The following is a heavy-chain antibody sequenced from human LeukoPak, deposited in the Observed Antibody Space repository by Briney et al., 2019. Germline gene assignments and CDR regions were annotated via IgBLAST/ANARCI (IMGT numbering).Heavy chain of an antibody. J-gene: IGHJ4*02. CDR3: VKDNMAYYASGTYYMGYFDY. D-gene: IGHD3-10*01. CDR1: AFTFDDYA. Sequence: PGGSLRLSCAASAFTFDDYAMHWVRQVPGKGLEWDSGISWNSGGIGYADSVEGRFIISRDNAKSSLYLQMDSLRAEDTALYYCVKDNMAYYASGTYYMGYFDYWGQGTLVTVSS. V-gene: IGHV3-9*01. CDR2: ISWNSGGI.